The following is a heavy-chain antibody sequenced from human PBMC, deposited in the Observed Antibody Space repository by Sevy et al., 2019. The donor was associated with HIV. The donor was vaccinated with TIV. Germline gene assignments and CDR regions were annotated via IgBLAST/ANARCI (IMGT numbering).Heavy chain of an antibody. Sequence: GSLRLSCAASGFIFSTSPMHWVRQAPGKGLECVAILSYDDSDENYADSVKGRFTISRDNSKNILYLQMNSLRTEDTAVYYCAKDDLGSIDYWGQGTLVTVSS. CDR2: LSYDDSDE. CDR1: GFIFSTSP. CDR3: AKDDLGSIDY. D-gene: IGHD3-10*01. V-gene: IGHV3-30-3*02. J-gene: IGHJ4*02.